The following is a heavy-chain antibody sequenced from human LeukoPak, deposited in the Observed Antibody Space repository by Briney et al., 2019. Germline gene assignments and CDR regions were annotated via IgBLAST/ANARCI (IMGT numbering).Heavy chain of an antibody. J-gene: IGHJ4*02. CDR1: GFPFTNYW. CDR3: GRQPPPGDYFDY. D-gene: IGHD7-27*01. CDR2: INLDGTKR. V-gene: IGHV3-7*01. Sequence: GGSLRLSCVVSGFPFTNYWMSWVRQAPGKGLEWVANINLDGTKRYYMGSVKGRFTISRDDAENSVYLQMDSLRTEDTAVYYCGRQPPPGDYFDYWGQGILVTVTS.